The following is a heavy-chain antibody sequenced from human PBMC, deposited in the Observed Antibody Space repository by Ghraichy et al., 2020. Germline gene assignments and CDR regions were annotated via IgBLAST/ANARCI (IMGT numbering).Heavy chain of an antibody. D-gene: IGHD3-10*01. V-gene: IGHV4-59*08. CDR3: ARHLWFRGVSYFDY. CDR2: IYNSGST. Sequence: SETLSLTCTVSGGSISSYYWSWIRQPPGKGLEWIGYIYNSGSTNYSPSLKSRVTISVDTSKNQFSLKLSSVTAADTAVYYCARHLWFRGVSYFDYWGQGTLVTVSS. J-gene: IGHJ4*02. CDR1: GGSISSYY.